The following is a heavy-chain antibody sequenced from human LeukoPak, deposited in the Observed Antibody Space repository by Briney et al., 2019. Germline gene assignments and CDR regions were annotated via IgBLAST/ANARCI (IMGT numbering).Heavy chain of an antibody. D-gene: IGHD3-3*01. CDR3: ARPYLDFWSVGH. CDR2: IKEDGSEK. J-gene: IGHJ4*02. Sequence: GGSLRLSCAASGFTFSSYWMSWVRQAPGKGLEWVANIKEDGSEKYYVDSVKGRLTISRDNAKNSLSLQMNSLRAEDTAVYYCARPYLDFWSVGHWGQGALVTVSS. V-gene: IGHV3-7*01. CDR1: GFTFSSYW.